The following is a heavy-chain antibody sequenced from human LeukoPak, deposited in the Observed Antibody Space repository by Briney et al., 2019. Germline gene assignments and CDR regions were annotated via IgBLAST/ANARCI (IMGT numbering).Heavy chain of an antibody. V-gene: IGHV1-2*02. J-gene: IGHJ4*02. CDR3: ARRYCSSTSCYYFDY. Sequence: ASVKVSCKASGYTFTDYYMHWVRQAPGQGLEGMGWINANRGGANYAQRFQGRVTMTRDTSITTAYMELSRLKSDDTAVYYCARRYCSSTSCYYFDYWGQGTLVTVSS. D-gene: IGHD2-2*01. CDR1: GYTFTDYY. CDR2: INANRGGA.